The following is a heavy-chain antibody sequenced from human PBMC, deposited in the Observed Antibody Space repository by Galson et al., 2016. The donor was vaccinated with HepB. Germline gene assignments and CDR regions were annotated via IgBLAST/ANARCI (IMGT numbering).Heavy chain of an antibody. J-gene: IGHJ4*02. CDR2: IYYSGST. V-gene: IGHV4-59*01. Sequence: ETLSLTCTVSGGSISSYYWSWIRQPPGKGLEWIGYIYYSGSTNYNPSLKSRVTISVDTSKNQFSLKLSSVTAADTAVYYCAGVRNYYYVSGYNHYFDYWGQGTLVTVS. CDR3: AGVRNYYYVSGYNHYFDY. CDR1: GGSISSYY. D-gene: IGHD3-22*01.